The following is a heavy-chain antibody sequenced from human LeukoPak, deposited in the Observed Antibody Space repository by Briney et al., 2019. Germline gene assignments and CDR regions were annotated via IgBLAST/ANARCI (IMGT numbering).Heavy chain of an antibody. Sequence: SETLSLTCAVYGGSFSGYYWSWIRQPPGKGLEWIGEINHSGSTNYNPSLKSRVTISVDTSKNQFSLKLGSVTAADTAVYYCARGHVLLWFGELSDYGMDVWGQGTTVTVSS. CDR3: ARGHVLLWFGELSDYGMDV. D-gene: IGHD3-10*01. V-gene: IGHV4-34*01. CDR1: GGSFSGYY. J-gene: IGHJ6*02. CDR2: INHSGST.